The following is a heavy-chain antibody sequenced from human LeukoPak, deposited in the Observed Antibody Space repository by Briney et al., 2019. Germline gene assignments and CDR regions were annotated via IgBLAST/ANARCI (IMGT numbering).Heavy chain of an antibody. CDR3: ARGIIPATYYYGSGSYYTHLVWFDP. Sequence: ASVKVSCKTSGYTFSNFGISWVRQAPGQGLEWMGWINIYNGNTNYAPKYQDRVTVTTETSTTTVYMELKSLRSNDTAVYYCARGIIPATYYYGSGSYYTHLVWFDPWGQGTLVTVSS. D-gene: IGHD3-10*01. V-gene: IGHV1-18*01. CDR1: GYTFSNFG. CDR2: INIYNGNT. J-gene: IGHJ5*02.